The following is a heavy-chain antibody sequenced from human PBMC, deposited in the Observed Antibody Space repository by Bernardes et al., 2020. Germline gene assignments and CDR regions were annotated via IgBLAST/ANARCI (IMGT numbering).Heavy chain of an antibody. V-gene: IGHV6-1*01. D-gene: IGHD6-19*01. Sequence: SQTLSLTCAISGDSVSSNSVAWNWIRQSPLRGLEWLGRTYYKSKWYNDYAISVKGRITINPDTSKNQFSLQLNSVTPEDTAVYYCARVGPDSSGWFALDRPFDYWGQGTLVTVSS. J-gene: IGHJ4*02. CDR3: ARVGPDSSGWFALDRPFDY. CDR1: GDSVSSNSVA. CDR2: TYYKSKWYN.